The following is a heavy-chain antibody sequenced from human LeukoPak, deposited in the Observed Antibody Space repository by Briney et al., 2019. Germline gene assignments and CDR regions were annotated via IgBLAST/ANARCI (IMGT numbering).Heavy chain of an antibody. CDR1: GYTLTELS. CDR3: ARVVVVVPAATTPYYYYYYMDV. Sequence: ASVKVSCKVSGYTLTELSMHWVRQAPGKGLEWMGGFDPEDGETIYAQKFQGRVTMTEDTSTDTAYMELSSLRSDDTAVYYCARVVVVVPAATTPYYYYYYMDVWGKGTTVTVSS. D-gene: IGHD2-2*01. J-gene: IGHJ6*03. CDR2: FDPEDGET. V-gene: IGHV1-24*01.